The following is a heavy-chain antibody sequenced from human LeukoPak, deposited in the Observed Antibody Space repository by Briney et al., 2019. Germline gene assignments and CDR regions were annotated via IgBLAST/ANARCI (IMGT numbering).Heavy chain of an antibody. D-gene: IGHD1-26*01. Sequence: GSLRLSCAASAFSLSAYNMNWVRQAPGKGLEWVSSISYTGTYIYYADSVKGRFTISRDNAQNSLYLQMNSLRAEDTAIYYCVRDRGTYRPIDYWGQGTLVTVSS. CDR2: ISYTGTYI. J-gene: IGHJ4*02. CDR3: VRDRGTYRPIDY. CDR1: AFSLSAYN. V-gene: IGHV3-21*04.